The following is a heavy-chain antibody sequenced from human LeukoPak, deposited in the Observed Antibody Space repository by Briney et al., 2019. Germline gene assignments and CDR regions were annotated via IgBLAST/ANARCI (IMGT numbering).Heavy chain of an antibody. CDR1: GDSISSYY. CDR3: ARPREVGATGDDAFDI. CDR2: IYYSGST. J-gene: IGHJ3*02. D-gene: IGHD1-26*01. V-gene: IGHV4-59*05. Sequence: SETLSLTCTVSGDSISSYYWSWIRQPPGKGLEWIGSIYYSGSTYYNPSLKSRVTISVDTSKNQFSLKLSSVTAADTAVYYCARPREVGATGDDAFDIWGQGTMVTVSS.